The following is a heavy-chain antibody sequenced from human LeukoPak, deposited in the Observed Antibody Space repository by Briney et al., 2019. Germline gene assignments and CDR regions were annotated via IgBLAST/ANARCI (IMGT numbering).Heavy chain of an antibody. D-gene: IGHD3-22*01. CDR1: GGSISSYC. CDR3: AREPGFDSSGYLNWFDP. J-gene: IGHJ5*02. V-gene: IGHV4-59*01. Sequence: KPSETLSLTCTVSGGSISSYCWSWIRQPPGKGLDWIAFISYSGSTKYNPSLKSRVTISVDTSKNQLSLKLSSVTAADTAVYYCAREPGFDSSGYLNWFDPWGQGTLVTVSS. CDR2: ISYSGST.